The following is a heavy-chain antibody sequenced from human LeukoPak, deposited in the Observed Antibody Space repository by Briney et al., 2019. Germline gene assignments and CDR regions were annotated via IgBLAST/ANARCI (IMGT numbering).Heavy chain of an antibody. D-gene: IGHD6-13*01. Sequence: SVKVSCTASGFTFTSSAMQWVRQARGQRLEWIGWIVVGSGNTNYAQKFQERVTITRDMSTSTAYMELSSLRSEDTAVYYCAANPRGYSIVRAFDIWGQGTMVTVSS. V-gene: IGHV1-58*02. CDR3: AANPRGYSIVRAFDI. CDR1: GFTFTSSA. CDR2: IVVGSGNT. J-gene: IGHJ3*02.